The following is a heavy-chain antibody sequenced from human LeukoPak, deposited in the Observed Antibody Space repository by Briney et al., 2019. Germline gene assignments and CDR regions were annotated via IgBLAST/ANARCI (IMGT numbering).Heavy chain of an antibody. V-gene: IGHV3-7*05. CDR1: GFSFSNYW. CDR3: ARGREKKAEDDAFDI. Sequence: GGSLRLSCAASGFSFSNYWMSWVRQAPGKGLEWVANIKQDGSEKYYVDSVKGRFTISRDNAKNSLYLQMNSLRAEDTAVYYCARGREKKAEDDAFDIWGQGTMVTVSS. J-gene: IGHJ3*02. CDR2: IKQDGSEK. D-gene: IGHD2-15*01.